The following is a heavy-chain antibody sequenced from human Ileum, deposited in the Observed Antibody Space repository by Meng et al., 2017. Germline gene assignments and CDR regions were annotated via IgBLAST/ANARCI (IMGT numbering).Heavy chain of an antibody. CDR3: ARWTGSYKDY. CDR2: ISSDGYRT. CDR1: GFSFSTSA. J-gene: IGHJ4*02. D-gene: IGHD3-10*01. V-gene: IGHV3-64*01. Sequence: GGSLRLSCTASGFSFSTSAMHWVRQAPGKGLEYVSAISSDGYRTYHGYSMEARFTISRDNSKNTLYLQMDNVRLEDMAVYYCARWTGSYKDYWGQGTLVTVSS.